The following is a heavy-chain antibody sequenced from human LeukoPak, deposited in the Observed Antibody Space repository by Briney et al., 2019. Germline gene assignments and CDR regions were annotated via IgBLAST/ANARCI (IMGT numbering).Heavy chain of an antibody. J-gene: IGHJ4*02. CDR1: GYTFTSYG. Sequence: WASVKVSCKASGYTFTSYGISWVRQAPGQGLEWMGWISAYNGNTNYAQKLQGRVTRTTDTSTSTAYMELRSLRSDDTAVYYCSRLWVPNWNDERDYWGQGTLVTVSS. V-gene: IGHV1-18*01. CDR2: ISAYNGNT. CDR3: SRLWVPNWNDERDY. D-gene: IGHD1-20*01.